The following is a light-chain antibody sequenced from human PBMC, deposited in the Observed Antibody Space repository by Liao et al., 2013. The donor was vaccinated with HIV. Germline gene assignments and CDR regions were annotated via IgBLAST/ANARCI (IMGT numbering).Light chain of an antibody. CDR1: ALPKQY. CDR3: QSADSSGSVV. Sequence: SYELTQPPSVSVSPGQTARITCSGDALPKQYAYWYQQKPGQAPVLVISKDTERPSGIPERFSGSSSGTTLTLTISGVQAEDEADYYCQSADSSGSVVFGGGTKLTVL. CDR2: KDT. J-gene: IGLJ2*01. V-gene: IGLV3-25*03.